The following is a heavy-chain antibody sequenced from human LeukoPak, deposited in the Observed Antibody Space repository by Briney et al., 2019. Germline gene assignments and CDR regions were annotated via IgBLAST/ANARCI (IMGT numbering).Heavy chain of an antibody. D-gene: IGHD6-25*01. Sequence: SETLSLTCAVSGDSISNSNWWTWIRQPPGKGLEWIGEVYPSGSTNYSPSLKSRVTISVDKSKNQFSLTLSSVTAADTAVYFCGTTEHDSGDCWGQGTLVTVSS. V-gene: IGHV4-4*02. CDR3: GTTEHDSGDC. J-gene: IGHJ4*02. CDR2: VYPSGST. CDR1: GDSISNSNW.